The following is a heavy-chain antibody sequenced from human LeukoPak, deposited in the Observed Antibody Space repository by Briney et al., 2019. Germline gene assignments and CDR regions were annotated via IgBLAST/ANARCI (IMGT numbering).Heavy chain of an antibody. CDR2: ISYDGSNK. D-gene: IGHD2-2*01. V-gene: IGHV3-30*04. J-gene: IGHJ4*02. CDR3: ARGRGMTSASAY. CDR1: GFIFGTYA. Sequence: PGGSLRLSCAASGFIFGTYAMHWVRQAPGKGLEWVAVISYDGSNKYYADSVKGRFIISRDNSDNMLHLQLNSLRPDDSAVYYCARGRGMTSASAYWGQGTLVTVSS.